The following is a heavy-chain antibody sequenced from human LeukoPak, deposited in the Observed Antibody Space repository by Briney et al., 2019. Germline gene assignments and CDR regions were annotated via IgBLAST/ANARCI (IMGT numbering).Heavy chain of an antibody. D-gene: IGHD3-22*01. CDR3: ARDHYYDSSGYYYGRNPDAFDI. J-gene: IGHJ3*02. Sequence: ASVKVSCKASGGTFSSYAISWVRQAPGQGLEWMGGIIPIFGTANYAQKFRGRVTITADESTSTAYRELSSLRSEDTAVYYCARDHYYDSSGYYYGRNPDAFDIWGQGTMVTVSS. CDR2: IIPIFGTA. V-gene: IGHV1-69*01. CDR1: GGTFSSYA.